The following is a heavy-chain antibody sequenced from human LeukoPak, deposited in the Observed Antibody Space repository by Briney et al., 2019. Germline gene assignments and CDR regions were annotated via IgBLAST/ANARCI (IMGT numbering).Heavy chain of an antibody. CDR2: IYTSGST. D-gene: IGHD3-3*01. J-gene: IGHJ5*02. CDR3: AQGYDFWSGDWFDP. Sequence: SETLSLTCTVSGGSISSYYWSWIRQPAGEGLEWIGRIYTSGSTNYNPSLKSRVTMSVDTSKNQFSLKLSSVTAADTAVYYCAQGYDFWSGDWFDPWGQGTLVTVSS. CDR1: GGSISSYY. V-gene: IGHV4-4*07.